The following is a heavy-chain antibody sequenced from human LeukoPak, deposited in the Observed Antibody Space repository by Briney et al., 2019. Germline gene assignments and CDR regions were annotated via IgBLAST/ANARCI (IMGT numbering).Heavy chain of an antibody. Sequence: ASVKVSCKASGGTFSSYTISWVRQAPGQGLEWMGRILPILGIANYAQKFQGRVTITADKSTSTAYMELSSLRSEDTAVYYCARGKRSSEVDVWGQGTTVTVSS. J-gene: IGHJ6*02. CDR1: GGTFSSYT. V-gene: IGHV1-69*02. CDR3: ARGKRSSEVDV. D-gene: IGHD6-19*01. CDR2: ILPILGIA.